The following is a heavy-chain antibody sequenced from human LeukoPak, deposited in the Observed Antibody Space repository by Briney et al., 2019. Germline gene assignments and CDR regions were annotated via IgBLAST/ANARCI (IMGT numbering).Heavy chain of an antibody. CDR1: GFTFSSFP. V-gene: IGHV3-23*01. Sequence: GGSLGLSCAASGFTFSSFPMSWVRQAPGKGLQWVSGTTGRGGNTYYADSVEGRFTISRDNSKNTLSLQMDSLRAEDTAIYYCARDRAAFDSWGQGTLVTVSS. J-gene: IGHJ4*02. D-gene: IGHD6-25*01. CDR3: ARDRAAFDS. CDR2: TTGRGGNT.